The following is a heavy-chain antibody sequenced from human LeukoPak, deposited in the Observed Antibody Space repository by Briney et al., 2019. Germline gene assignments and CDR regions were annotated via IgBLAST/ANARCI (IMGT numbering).Heavy chain of an antibody. V-gene: IGHV3-74*01. Sequence: GGSLRLSCAASGFTFSSYWMHWVRQAPGKGLVLVSRIKSDGKTNYADSVKGRFTISRDNAKNTVSLQMNSLRAEDTGVYYCARAPSEVGGYYPEYFRHWGQGTLVTVSS. CDR2: IKSDGKT. D-gene: IGHD3-22*01. CDR3: ARAPSEVGGYYPEYFRH. J-gene: IGHJ1*01. CDR1: GFTFSSYW.